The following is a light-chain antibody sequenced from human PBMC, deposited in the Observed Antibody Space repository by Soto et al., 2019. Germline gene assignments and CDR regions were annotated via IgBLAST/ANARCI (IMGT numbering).Light chain of an antibody. Sequence: QSVLTQPASVSGSPGQSITISCTGTSSDVGVFNYVSWYQQHPGRVPKLLIYEVTHRPSGVSDRFSGSKSGNTASLTISRVRPEDESTYFCIAYATSRTWVFGGGTKLTVL. CDR2: EVT. J-gene: IGLJ3*02. CDR1: SSDVGVFNY. V-gene: IGLV2-14*03. CDR3: IAYATSRTWV.